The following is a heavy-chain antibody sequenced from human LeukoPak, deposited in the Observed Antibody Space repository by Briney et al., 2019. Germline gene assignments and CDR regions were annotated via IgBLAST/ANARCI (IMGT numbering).Heavy chain of an antibody. CDR1: GFTFSSYE. CDR3: ARYGDCSVYYSADAFDI. J-gene: IGHJ3*02. CDR2: IGTSDSST. V-gene: IGHV3-48*03. D-gene: IGHD3-22*01. Sequence: PGGSLRLSCAASGFTFSSYEMNWVRQAPGKGLEWVSYIGTSDSSTYCADSVKGRFTISRDNAKNSLYLQMNSLRAEDTAVYYCARYGDCSVYYSADAFDIWGQGTMVTVSS.